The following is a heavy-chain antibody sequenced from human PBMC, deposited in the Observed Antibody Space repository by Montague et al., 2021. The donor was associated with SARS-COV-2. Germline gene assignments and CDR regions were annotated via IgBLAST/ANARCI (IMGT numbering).Heavy chain of an antibody. J-gene: IGHJ3*01. CDR3: ARLKRYFDSSGSPSAFDF. V-gene: IGHV4-39*02. CDR1: GGSITNNIDY. CDR2: INYTGNT. D-gene: IGHD3-22*01. Sequence: SETLSLTCTVSGGSITNNIDYWAWIRQPPGKGLEWIGSINYTGNTYYNPSLKIRVTISVVTSKNHFTLKLSSVTAAETAVYYCARLKRYFDSSGSPSAFDFWGQGTKVTVSS.